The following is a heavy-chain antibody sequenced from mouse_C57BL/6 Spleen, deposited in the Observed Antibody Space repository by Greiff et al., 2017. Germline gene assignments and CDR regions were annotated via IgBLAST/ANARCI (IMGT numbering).Heavy chain of an antibody. D-gene: IGHD1-1*01. CDR2: ISSGSSTI. CDR1: GFTFSDYG. V-gene: IGHV5-17*01. CDR3: ARRGITTVVSNAMDY. J-gene: IGHJ4*01. Sequence: EVQLKESGGGLVKPGGSLKLSCAASGFTFSDYGMHWVRQAPEKGLEWVAYISSGSSTIYYADTVKGRFTISRANANNTLFLQMTRLRSEDTAMYYCARRGITTVVSNAMDYWGQGTSVTVAS.